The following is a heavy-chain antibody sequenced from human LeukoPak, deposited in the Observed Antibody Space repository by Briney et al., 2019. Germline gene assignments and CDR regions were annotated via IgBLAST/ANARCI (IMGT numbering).Heavy chain of an antibody. J-gene: IGHJ5*02. CDR3: ARDRARANSGSYFNWFDP. V-gene: IGHV3-21*01. CDR1: GFTFSSYS. Sequence: PGGSLRLSCAASGFTFSSYSMNWVRQAPGKGLEWVSSISSSSYIYYADSVKGRFTISRDNAKNSLYLQMNSPRAEDTAVYYCARDRARANSGSYFNWFDPWGQGTLVTVSS. D-gene: IGHD1-26*01. CDR2: ISSSSYI.